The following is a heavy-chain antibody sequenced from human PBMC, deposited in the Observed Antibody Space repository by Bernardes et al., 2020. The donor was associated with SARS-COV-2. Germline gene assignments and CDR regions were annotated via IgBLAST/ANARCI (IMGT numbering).Heavy chain of an antibody. CDR1: GFTFSDYY. Sequence: GSLRLSCAASGFTFSDYYMNWIRQAPGKGLEWVSYISNGGGRYTNYADSVKGRFTISRDVAKNSLYLQMNSLRAEDTAVYYCARESRYSSSSFILDYWGQGTLVTVSS. D-gene: IGHD6-6*01. J-gene: IGHJ4*02. CDR2: ISNGGGRYT. V-gene: IGHV3-11*06. CDR3: ARESRYSSSSFILDY.